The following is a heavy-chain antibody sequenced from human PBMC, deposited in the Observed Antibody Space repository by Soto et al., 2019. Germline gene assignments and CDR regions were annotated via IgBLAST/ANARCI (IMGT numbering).Heavy chain of an antibody. D-gene: IGHD6-19*01. CDR1: GYTFTDYD. V-gene: IGHV1-8*01. CDR2: MNPNSGET. Sequence: QEQLVQSGAEVKKPGASVKVSCKTSGYTFTDYDINWVRQATGQGLEWIGWMNPNSGETGYAQKFQGRVTMTRSASLSTDYLELSSLRSEDKDVYYCARVAVADRPGWYNWFDPWGQGTMVTVSS. J-gene: IGHJ5*02. CDR3: ARVAVADRPGWYNWFDP.